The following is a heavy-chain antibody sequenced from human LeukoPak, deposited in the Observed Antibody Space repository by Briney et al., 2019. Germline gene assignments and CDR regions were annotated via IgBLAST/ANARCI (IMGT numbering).Heavy chain of an antibody. CDR1: GGSFSGYY. CDR2: INHSGST. D-gene: IGHD5-12*01. V-gene: IGHV4-34*01. Sequence: SETLSLTCAVYGGSFSGYYWSWIRQPPGKGLEWIWEINHSGSTDYNPSLKSRVTISVDTSKNQFSLKLSSVTAADTAVYYCARGGSGYDSNPYFDYWGQGTLVTVSS. J-gene: IGHJ4*02. CDR3: ARGGSGYDSNPYFDY.